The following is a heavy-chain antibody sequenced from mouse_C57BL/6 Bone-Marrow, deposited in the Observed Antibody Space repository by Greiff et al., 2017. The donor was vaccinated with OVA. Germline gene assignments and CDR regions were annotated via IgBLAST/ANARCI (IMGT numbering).Heavy chain of an antibody. CDR3: ARDGYYDYFDY. Sequence: VQLQQSGPVLVKPGASVKMSCKASGYTFTDYYMNWVKQSHGKSLEWIGVINPYNGGTRYNQKFKGKATLTVDKTSSTAYMELNSLTSEDAAVYYCARDGYYDYFDYWGQGTTLTVSS. V-gene: IGHV1-19*01. J-gene: IGHJ2*01. D-gene: IGHD2-3*01. CDR2: INPYNGGT. CDR1: GYTFTDYY.